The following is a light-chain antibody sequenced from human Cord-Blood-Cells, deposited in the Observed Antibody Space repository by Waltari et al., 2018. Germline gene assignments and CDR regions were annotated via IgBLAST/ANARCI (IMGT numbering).Light chain of an antibody. V-gene: IGLV3-21*03. Sequence: SYVLTQPPSVSVAPGKTARLTWGGNNIGSKSVHLYQQKPGQAPVLVVYDDSDRPSGIPERFSGSNSGNTATLTISRVEAGDEADYYCQVWDSSSDHWVFGGGTKLTVL. CDR3: QVWDSSSDHWV. J-gene: IGLJ3*02. CDR2: DDS. CDR1: NIGSKS.